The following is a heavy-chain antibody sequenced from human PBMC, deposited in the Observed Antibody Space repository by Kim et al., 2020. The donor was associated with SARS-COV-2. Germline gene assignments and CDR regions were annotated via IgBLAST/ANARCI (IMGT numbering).Heavy chain of an antibody. CDR1: GGSISSYY. J-gene: IGHJ5*02. Sequence: SETLSLTCTVSGGSISSYYWSWIRQPPGKGLEWIGYIYYSGSTNYSPSLKSRVTISVDTSKNQFSLKLSSVTAADTAVYYCARGAILDLWGQGTLGTVPS. CDR2: IYYSGST. CDR3: ARGAILDL. V-gene: IGHV4-59*13. D-gene: IGHD1-26*01.